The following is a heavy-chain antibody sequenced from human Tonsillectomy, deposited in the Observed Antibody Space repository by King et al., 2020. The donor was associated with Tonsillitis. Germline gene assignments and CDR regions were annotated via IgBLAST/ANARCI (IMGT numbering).Heavy chain of an antibody. J-gene: IGHJ4*02. Sequence: QLVQSGGGLVKPGGSLRLSCAASGFTFSDFYMSWIRQAPGKGLEWVSYISSSSYYTNYADSVKGRFTISRDDAKNLLYLQMNSLTAEDTAVYYCARDDGNLYSAYDNDFDHWGQGTPVTVSS. CDR2: ISSSSYYT. D-gene: IGHD5-12*01. CDR3: ARDDGNLYSAYDNDFDH. CDR1: GFTFSDFY. V-gene: IGHV3-11*06.